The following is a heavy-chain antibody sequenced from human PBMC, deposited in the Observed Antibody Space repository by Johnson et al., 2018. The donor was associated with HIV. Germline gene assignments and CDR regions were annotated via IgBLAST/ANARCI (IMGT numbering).Heavy chain of an antibody. CDR3: AKEPRPAFDI. J-gene: IGHJ3*02. Sequence: QVQLVESGGGLVQPGGSLRLSCAASGFTFSSYAMHWVRQAPGKGLAWVAVISYDGSNKYYADSVKGRFTISRDNSKNTRYLQMNSLRAEDTAVYYCAKEPRPAFDILGQGTTVTVSS. CDR2: ISYDGSNK. CDR1: GFTFSSYA. V-gene: IGHV3-30-3*01.